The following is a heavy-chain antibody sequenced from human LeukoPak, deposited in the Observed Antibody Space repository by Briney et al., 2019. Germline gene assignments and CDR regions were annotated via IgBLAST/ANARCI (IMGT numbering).Heavy chain of an antibody. V-gene: IGHV4-59*01. CDR3: ARMDYSQGSEFDP. CDR2: IYYSGST. D-gene: IGHD4-11*01. CDR1: GGSISSYY. Sequence: SETLSLTCTVSGGSISSYYWSWIRQPPGKGLEWIGYIYYSGSTNYNPSLKSRVTISVDTSKNQFSLKLSSVTAADTAVYYCARMDYSQGSEFDPWGQGTLVTVSS. J-gene: IGHJ5*02.